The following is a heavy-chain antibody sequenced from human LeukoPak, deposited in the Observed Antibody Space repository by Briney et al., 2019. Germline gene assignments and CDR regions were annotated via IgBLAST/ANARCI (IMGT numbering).Heavy chain of an antibody. J-gene: IGHJ4*02. Sequence: PGRSLRLSCAASGFTFSSYSMNWVRQAPGKGLEWVSYISSSSSTIYYADSVKGRFTISRDNAKNSLYLQMNSLRAEDTAVYYCAREGPYDSSGYYIIDYWGQGTLVTVSS. V-gene: IGHV3-48*01. CDR2: ISSSSSTI. CDR1: GFTFSSYS. CDR3: AREGPYDSSGYYIIDY. D-gene: IGHD3-22*01.